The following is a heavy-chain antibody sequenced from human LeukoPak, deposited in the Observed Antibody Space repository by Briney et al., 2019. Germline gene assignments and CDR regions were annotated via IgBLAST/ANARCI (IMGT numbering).Heavy chain of an antibody. V-gene: IGHV1-46*01. CDR3: ATLTQSL. D-gene: IGHD1-14*01. CDR1: GYTFTSNY. J-gene: IGHJ4*02. CDR2: ISPSGGST. Sequence: ASVKVSCKAFGYTFTSNYMHWVRQAPGQGPEWMGVISPSGGSTTYAQKFQGRVTLTRDTSISTAYMELSRLRSDDTAVYYCATLTQSLWGQGTLVTVSS.